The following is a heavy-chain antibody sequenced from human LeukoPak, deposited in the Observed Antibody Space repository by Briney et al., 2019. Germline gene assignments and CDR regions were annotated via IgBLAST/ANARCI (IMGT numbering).Heavy chain of an antibody. J-gene: IGHJ4*02. CDR1: GGSISSYY. V-gene: IGHV4-4*07. Sequence: SETLSLTCTVSGGSISSYYWSWIRQPAGKGLEWIGRIYSSGSTNYNPSLKSRVTMSVDTSKHQFSLKLSSVTAADTAVYYCARVGDWNDLVYWGQGTLVTVSS. D-gene: IGHD1-1*01. CDR2: IYSSGST. CDR3: ARVGDWNDLVY.